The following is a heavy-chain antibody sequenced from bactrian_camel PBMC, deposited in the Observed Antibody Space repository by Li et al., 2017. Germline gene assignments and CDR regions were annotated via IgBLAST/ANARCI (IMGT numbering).Heavy chain of an antibody. Sequence: VQLVESGGGSVQPGGSPTLTCTISGLKTEANCMTWFRQAPGKEREGVASVSRTGETNYANSAKGRFSVSRDNTRNTLTLQMDALKPDDDAMYYCAAGNLYQSDFACSLLAGAYIYWGQGTQVTVS. CDR2: VSRTGET. V-gene: IGHV3-2*01. D-gene: IGHD1*01. J-gene: IGHJ4*01. CDR1: GLKTEANC. CDR3: AAGNLYQSDFACSLLAGAYIY.